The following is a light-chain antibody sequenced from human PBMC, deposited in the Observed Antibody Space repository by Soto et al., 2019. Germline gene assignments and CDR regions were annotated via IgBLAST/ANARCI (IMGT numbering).Light chain of an antibody. V-gene: IGLV1-47*01. Sequence: QSVLTQPPSASGTPGPRVTISCSGSSSDIGSNAVYWYQQLPGTAPKLLIYMNNQRPSGVPDRFSGAKSGTSASLAISGLRSEDEADYYCAAWGDRLTGVLFGGGTKVTVL. J-gene: IGLJ2*01. CDR1: SSDIGSNA. CDR3: AAWGDRLTGVL. CDR2: MNN.